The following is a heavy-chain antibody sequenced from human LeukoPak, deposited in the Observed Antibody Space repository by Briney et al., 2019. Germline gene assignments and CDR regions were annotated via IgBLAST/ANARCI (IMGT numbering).Heavy chain of an antibody. CDR3: ARRWASIVGANENWFDP. Sequence: SETLSLTCTVSGGSISSSGYYWGWIRQPPGKGLEWIGSIYYSGSTYYNPSLKSRVTISVDTSKNQFSLKLSSVTAADTAVYYCARRWASIVGANENWFDPWGQGTLVTVSS. D-gene: IGHD1-26*01. CDR1: GGSISSSGYY. CDR2: IYYSGST. J-gene: IGHJ5*02. V-gene: IGHV4-39*01.